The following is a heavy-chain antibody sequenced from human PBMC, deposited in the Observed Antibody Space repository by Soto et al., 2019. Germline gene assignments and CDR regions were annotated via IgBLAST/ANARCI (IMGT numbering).Heavy chain of an antibody. Sequence: ASVKVSCKASGYTFTGYYMHWVRQAPGQGLEWMGWINPNSGGTNYAQKCQGRVTMTRDTSISTAYMELSRLRSDDTAVYYCARDKKRTTAYYYYYYGMDVWGQGTTVTVSS. V-gene: IGHV1-2*02. CDR2: INPNSGGT. J-gene: IGHJ6*02. CDR1: GYTFTGYY. D-gene: IGHD4-4*01. CDR3: ARDKKRTTAYYYYYYGMDV.